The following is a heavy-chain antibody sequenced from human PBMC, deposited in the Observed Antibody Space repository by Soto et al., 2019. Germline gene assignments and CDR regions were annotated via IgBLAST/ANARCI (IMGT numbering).Heavy chain of an antibody. V-gene: IGHV3-30-3*01. D-gene: IGHD3-22*01. CDR2: ISYDGSNK. Sequence: QVQLVESGGGVVQPGRSLRLSCAASGFTFSSYAMHWVRQAPGKGLEWVAVISYDGSNKYYADSVKGRFTISRDNSKNTLYLQMNSLRAEDTAVYYCARLYYYDSSGYYYDYAFDLWGQGTMVTVSS. CDR3: ARLYYYDSSGYYYDYAFDL. J-gene: IGHJ3*01. CDR1: GFTFSSYA.